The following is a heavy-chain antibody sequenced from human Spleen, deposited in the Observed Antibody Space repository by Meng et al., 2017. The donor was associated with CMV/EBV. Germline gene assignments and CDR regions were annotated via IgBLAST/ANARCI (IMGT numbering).Heavy chain of an antibody. Sequence: AASGFTFSDYYMSWIRQAPGKGLERVSYISSSGSTIYYADSVKGRFTISRDNAKNSLYLQMNSLRAEDTAVYYCARDPLAAAGTLDYWGQGTLVTVSS. CDR2: ISSSGSTI. D-gene: IGHD6-13*01. CDR3: ARDPLAAAGTLDY. J-gene: IGHJ4*02. V-gene: IGHV3-11*01. CDR1: GFTFSDYY.